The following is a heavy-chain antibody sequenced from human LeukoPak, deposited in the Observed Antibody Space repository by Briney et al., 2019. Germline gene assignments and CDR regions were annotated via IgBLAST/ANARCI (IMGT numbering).Heavy chain of an antibody. Sequence: ASVKVSCKASGYTFTSYDINWVRQATGQGLEWMGWTSAYNGNTNYAQKLQGRVTMTTDTSTSTAYMELRSLRSDDTAVYYCARSRIYYGSGSYYNAPPYYFDYWGQGTLVTVSS. CDR3: ARSRIYYGSGSYYNAPPYYFDY. V-gene: IGHV1-18*01. CDR2: TSAYNGNT. D-gene: IGHD3-10*01. J-gene: IGHJ4*02. CDR1: GYTFTSYD.